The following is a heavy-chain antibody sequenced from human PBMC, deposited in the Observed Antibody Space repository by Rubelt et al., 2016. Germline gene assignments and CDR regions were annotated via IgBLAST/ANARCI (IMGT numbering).Heavy chain of an antibody. CDR1: GFTFSNYA. D-gene: IGHD6-13*01. V-gene: IGHV3-23*01. Sequence: GGSLRLSCAASGFTFSNYAMSWVRQAPGKGLEWVSTITISGGSTDYADSVKGRFTISRDNSKNTLYLQMNSLRAEDTALYYCAKISSSWYVGPYYFDYWGQGTLVTVSS. J-gene: IGHJ4*02. CDR3: AKISSSWYVGPYYFDY. CDR2: ITISGGST.